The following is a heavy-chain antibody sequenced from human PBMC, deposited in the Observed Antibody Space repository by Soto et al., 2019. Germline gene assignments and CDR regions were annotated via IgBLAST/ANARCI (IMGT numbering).Heavy chain of an antibody. CDR3: SGLRGSGTNLLFDH. CDR2: IFFSGNT. CDR1: GGSISSDDCY. Sequence: QVQLQESGPGLVEPSQTLSLPCSVSGGSISSDDCYWSWIRQHPGKGLEWIGNIFFSGNTYYNPSRTSGVSRSVGTSKNEFSVRVTSVTAATTGVYYCSGLRGSGTNLLFDHWGQGSLVTGSS. J-gene: IGHJ4*02. D-gene: IGHD3-10*01. V-gene: IGHV4-31*08.